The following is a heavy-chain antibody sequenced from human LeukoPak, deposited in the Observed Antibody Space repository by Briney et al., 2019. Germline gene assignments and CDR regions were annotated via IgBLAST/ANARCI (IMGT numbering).Heavy chain of an antibody. Sequence: SETLSLTCTVSGGSISSSSYYWGWIRQHPGKGLEGIGSIYYSGSTYYNPSLNSRVTISVDTSKNQFSLKLSSVTAADTAVYYCARGVVPASSSWGQGTLVTVSS. V-gene: IGHV4-39*01. D-gene: IGHD2-2*01. J-gene: IGHJ5*02. CDR3: ARGVVPASSS. CDR1: GGSISSSSYY. CDR2: IYYSGST.